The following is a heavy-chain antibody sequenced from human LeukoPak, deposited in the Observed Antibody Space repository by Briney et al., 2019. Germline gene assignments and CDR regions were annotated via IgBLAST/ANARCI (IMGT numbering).Heavy chain of an antibody. Sequence: GGSLRLSCAASGFTFSSYGMHWVRQAPGKGLEWVAVIWYDGSNKYYADSVKGRSTISRDNSKNTLYLQMNSLRAEDTAVYYCAREDIVVVPAAIGGYYYYGMDVWGQGTTVTVSS. D-gene: IGHD2-2*02. CDR3: AREDIVVVPAAIGGYYYYGMDV. CDR1: GFTFSSYG. J-gene: IGHJ6*02. V-gene: IGHV3-33*01. CDR2: IWYDGSNK.